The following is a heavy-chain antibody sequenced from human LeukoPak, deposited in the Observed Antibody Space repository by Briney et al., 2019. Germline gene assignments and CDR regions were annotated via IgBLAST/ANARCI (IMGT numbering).Heavy chain of an antibody. J-gene: IGHJ6*02. D-gene: IGHD2-15*01. CDR3: ARDLLNIVVVVAATFGGMDV. CDR1: GFTFSSYA. Sequence: GGSLRLSCAASGFTFSSYAMHWVRQAPGKGLEWVAVISYDGSNKYYADSVKGRFTISRDNSKNTLYLQMNGLRAEDTAVYYCARDLLNIVVVVAATFGGMDVWGQGTTVTVSS. V-gene: IGHV3-30*04. CDR2: ISYDGSNK.